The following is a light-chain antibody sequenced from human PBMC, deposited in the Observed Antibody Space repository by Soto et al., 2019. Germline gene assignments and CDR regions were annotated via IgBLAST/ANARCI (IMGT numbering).Light chain of an antibody. J-gene: IGLJ1*01. CDR2: DVS. V-gene: IGLV2-14*01. CDR1: SSDVGGYNY. CDR3: SSHTSSSTSYV. Sequence: QSALTQPASVSGSPGQSITISCTGTSSDVGGYNYVSWYQQHPGKAPKLMIYDVSNRPSGVSNRFSGSKSANTASLTISGLQAEDEADHYCSSHTSSSTSYVFGTGTKLTVL.